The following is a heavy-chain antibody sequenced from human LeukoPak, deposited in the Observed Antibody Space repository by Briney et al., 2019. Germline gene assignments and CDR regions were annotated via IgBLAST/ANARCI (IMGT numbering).Heavy chain of an antibody. Sequence: ASVKVSCKVSVYALTELSIHWVRQAPGKGFEWMGGVDPKDGETIYAQNFQDRVTVTDDRSTDTSYMELRGLTSEDTALYYCAGDVLVSGGSYYHGFWGQGTLVTVSS. CDR2: VDPKDGET. CDR3: AGDVLVSGGSYYHGF. J-gene: IGHJ4*02. V-gene: IGHV1-24*01. CDR1: VYALTELS. D-gene: IGHD3-10*01.